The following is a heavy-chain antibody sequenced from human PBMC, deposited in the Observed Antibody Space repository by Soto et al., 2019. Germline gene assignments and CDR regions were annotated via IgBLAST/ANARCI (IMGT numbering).Heavy chain of an antibody. Sequence: GESVKISCKGSGYTFTNHWIGWVRQMPGKGLEWMGIIYPGDSDTRYSPSFQGQVIISADESITTAYLQWSSLKASDTAMCYCVXVGLVGATSLSNAWFDPWGQGTLVTVSS. CDR2: IYPGDSDT. D-gene: IGHD1-26*01. J-gene: IGHJ5*02. CDR1: GYTFTNHW. CDR3: VXVGLVGATSLSNAWFDP. V-gene: IGHV5-51*01.